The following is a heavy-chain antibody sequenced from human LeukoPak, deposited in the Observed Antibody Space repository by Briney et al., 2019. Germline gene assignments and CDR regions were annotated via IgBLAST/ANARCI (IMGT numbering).Heavy chain of an antibody. CDR3: ATFRWGIGFEF. J-gene: IGHJ4*02. D-gene: IGHD3-16*01. V-gene: IGHV4-34*01. CDR1: GGSLSAYY. Sequence: ASETLSLTGAVYGGSLSAYYWTSIRQSPEKGLEWIGEINHSGSNNYNSCLKSGVTISVDTSKKKFSLKLNSVTAADTAIYYCATFRWGIGFEFWDQGALVTVSS. CDR2: INHSGSN.